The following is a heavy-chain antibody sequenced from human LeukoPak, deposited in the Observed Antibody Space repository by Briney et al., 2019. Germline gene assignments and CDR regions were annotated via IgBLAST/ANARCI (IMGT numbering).Heavy chain of an antibody. Sequence: PGGSPRLSCAASGFTFSSYVMSWVRQAPGKGLEWVSAISGSGGSTYYADSVKGRFTISRDNSKNTLYLQMNSLRAEDTAVYYCASIAGSGNWFDPWGQGTLVTVSS. V-gene: IGHV3-23*01. D-gene: IGHD3-10*01. CDR3: ASIAGSGNWFDP. J-gene: IGHJ5*02. CDR1: GFTFSSYV. CDR2: ISGSGGST.